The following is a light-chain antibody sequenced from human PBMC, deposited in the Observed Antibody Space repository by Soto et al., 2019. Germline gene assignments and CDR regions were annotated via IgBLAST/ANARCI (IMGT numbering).Light chain of an antibody. J-gene: IGKJ1*01. CDR1: QSISSW. CDR2: KAS. Sequence: DIHMTQSPSTLSASVGDIVPITCRASQSISSWLAWYQQKPGKAPKLLIYKASSLESGVPSRLSGSGSGTEFTLTISSMKPDDFATYYCQQYNSYSTFGQGTKVDI. V-gene: IGKV1-5*03. CDR3: QQYNSYST.